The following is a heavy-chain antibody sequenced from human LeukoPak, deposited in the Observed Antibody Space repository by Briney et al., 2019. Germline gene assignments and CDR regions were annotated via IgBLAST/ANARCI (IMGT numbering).Heavy chain of an antibody. CDR1: GFTFGNFW. Sequence: GSLRLSCTASGFTFGNFWMSWVRQAPGKGLEWVSYISSSGSTIYYADSVKGRFTISRDNAKNTLYLQMNSLRAEDTAVYYCAKDYRPHDFWSGLVDYWGQGTLVTVSS. J-gene: IGHJ4*02. CDR2: ISSSGSTI. D-gene: IGHD3-3*01. V-gene: IGHV3-48*04. CDR3: AKDYRPHDFWSGLVDY.